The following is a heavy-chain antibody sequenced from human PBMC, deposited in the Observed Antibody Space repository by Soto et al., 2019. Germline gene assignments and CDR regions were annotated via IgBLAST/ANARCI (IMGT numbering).Heavy chain of an antibody. D-gene: IGHD3-22*01. Sequence: QVQLVQSGAEVKKPGASVKVSCKASGYTFTSYGISWVRQAPGQGLEWLGWISAYNGNTNYAQKLQGRVTMTTDTSTSTADMEPRSLRSDDTAVYYGARDAQADSGEIITMIAVEMGYWGQGTPVTVSS. CDR2: ISAYNGNT. CDR1: GYTFTSYG. V-gene: IGHV1-18*04. CDR3: ARDAQADSGEIITMIAVEMGY. J-gene: IGHJ4*02.